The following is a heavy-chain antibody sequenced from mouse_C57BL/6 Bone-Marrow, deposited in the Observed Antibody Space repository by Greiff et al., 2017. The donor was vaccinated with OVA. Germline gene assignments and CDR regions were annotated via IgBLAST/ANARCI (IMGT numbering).Heavy chain of an antibody. D-gene: IGHD1-1*01. Sequence: VQLQQSGPELVKPGASVKISCKASGYTFTDYYMNWVKQSHGKSLEWIGDINPNNGGTSYNQKFKGKATLTVDKSSSTAYMELRSLTAEDSAVYYCAAITTVVEGYWGQGTTLTVSS. CDR1: GYTFTDYY. V-gene: IGHV1-26*01. CDR3: AAITTVVEGY. CDR2: INPNNGGT. J-gene: IGHJ2*01.